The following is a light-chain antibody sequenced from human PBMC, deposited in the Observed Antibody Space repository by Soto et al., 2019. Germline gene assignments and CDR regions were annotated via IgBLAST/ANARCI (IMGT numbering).Light chain of an antibody. CDR3: QQLYYGYT. CDR2: DAS. J-gene: IGKJ2*01. V-gene: IGKV3-11*01. CDR1: QSVGSF. Sequence: EIVLSQSPATLSLSPGESATLSCRASQSVGSFLGWYQQKPGQAPRLLIYDASNRATGIPARFSGSGSGTDFTLTISSLEPDDFAVYYCQQLYYGYTFGQGTKVEIK.